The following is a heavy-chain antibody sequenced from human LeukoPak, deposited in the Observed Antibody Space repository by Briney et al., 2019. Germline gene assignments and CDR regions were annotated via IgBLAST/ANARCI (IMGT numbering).Heavy chain of an antibody. CDR2: LSYDGNYK. J-gene: IGHJ6*03. D-gene: IGHD5-24*01. V-gene: IGHV3-30-3*01. Sequence: GGSLRLSCAASGFTFSSYSIHWVRQAPGKGLEWVAVLSYDGNYKYAGSVRGRFTISRDQSKNTLYLQMNSLRSEDTAVYYCARENPEMTTIFYYFYMDVWGKGTTVTVSS. CDR1: GFTFSSYS. CDR3: ARENPEMTTIFYYFYMDV.